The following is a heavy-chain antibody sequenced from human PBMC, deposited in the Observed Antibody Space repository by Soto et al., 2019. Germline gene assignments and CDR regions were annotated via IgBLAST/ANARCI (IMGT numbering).Heavy chain of an antibody. D-gene: IGHD3-3*01. V-gene: IGHV4-61*08. CDR1: GGSVSSGVYY. CDR3: ARLRISNFGVVPGHYFDY. Sequence: SEPLSLTCSVSGGSVSSGVYYWSWIRQPPGKGLELIGYISNSGSTDYNPSLTSRVAISLDTSRNQFSLKLRSVTAADTAVYYCARLRISNFGVVPGHYFDYWGRGTLVPVSS. CDR2: ISNSGST. J-gene: IGHJ4*02.